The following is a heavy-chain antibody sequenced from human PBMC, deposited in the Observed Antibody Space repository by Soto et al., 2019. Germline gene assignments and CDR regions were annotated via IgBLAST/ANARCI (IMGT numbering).Heavy chain of an antibody. D-gene: IGHD6-6*01. CDR2: ISGSGGST. J-gene: IGHJ3*02. Sequence: EVQLLESGGGLVQPGGSLRLSCAASGFTFSSYAMCWVRQAPGKGLEWVSAISGSGGSTYYADSVKGRFTISRDNSKNTLYLQMNSPRAEDTAVYYCAKAIAAPTTIAPAFDIWGQGTMVTVSS. V-gene: IGHV3-23*01. CDR3: AKAIAAPTTIAPAFDI. CDR1: GFTFSSYA.